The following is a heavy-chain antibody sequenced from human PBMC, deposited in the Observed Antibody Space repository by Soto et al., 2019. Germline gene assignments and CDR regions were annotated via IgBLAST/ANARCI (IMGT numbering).Heavy chain of an antibody. J-gene: IGHJ4*02. D-gene: IGHD3-16*01. CDR1: GGSMSSHY. Sequence: QVQLQESGPGLVKPSETLSLTCTVSGGSMSSHYWTWLRQPPGKGLEWIGYISYSGSTYYNPSLKSRVTISAATSRYQFSLKLSSVIAADTAVYYCARADPDASVGYWGQGTLVTVSS. V-gene: IGHV4-59*11. CDR2: ISYSGST. CDR3: ARADPDASVGY.